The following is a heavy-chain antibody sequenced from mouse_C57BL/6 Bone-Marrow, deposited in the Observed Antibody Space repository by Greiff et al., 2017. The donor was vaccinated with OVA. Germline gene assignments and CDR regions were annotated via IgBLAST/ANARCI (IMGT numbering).Heavy chain of an antibody. J-gene: IGHJ2*01. D-gene: IGHD1-1*01. V-gene: IGHV2-2*01. CDR2: IWRGGST. CDR1: GFSLTSYG. Sequence: VPLQESGPGLVQPSQSLSITCTVSGFSLTSYGVHWVRPSPGKCLEWLGVIWRGGSTASNAAFITRMISSKDNSRRQVFFKRNSLQDDDTAIYYCASHYGSSGGCDYWGQGTTLTVSS. CDR3: ASHYGSSGGCDY.